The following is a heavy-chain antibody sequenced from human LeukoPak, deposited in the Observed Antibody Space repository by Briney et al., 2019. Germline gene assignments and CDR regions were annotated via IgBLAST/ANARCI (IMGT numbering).Heavy chain of an antibody. D-gene: IGHD3-10*01. CDR2: IYYSGST. CDR3: ARGFPYYGSGSYYNRFDY. J-gene: IGHJ4*02. V-gene: IGHV4-59*08. CDR1: GGSISSYY. Sequence: SETLSLTCTVSGGSISSYYWSWIRQPPGKGLGWIGYIYYSGSTNYNPSLKSRVTISVDTSKNQFSLKLSSVTAADTAVYYCARGFPYYGSGSYYNRFDYWGQGTLVTVSS.